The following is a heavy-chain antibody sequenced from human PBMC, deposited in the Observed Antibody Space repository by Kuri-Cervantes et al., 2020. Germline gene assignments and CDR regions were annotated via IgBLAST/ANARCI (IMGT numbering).Heavy chain of an antibody. CDR1: GFTLSNYW. V-gene: IGHV3-7*01. CDR2: IKKDGSEK. J-gene: IGHJ4*02. CDR3: AKVAGGSSSSASLQDY. D-gene: IGHD6-6*01. Sequence: GGSLRLSCAASGFTLSNYWMTWVRQAPGKGLEWVANIKKDGSEKYYVDSVRGRFTISRDNSKNTLYLQMNSLRAEDTAVYYCAKVAGGSSSSASLQDYWGQGTLVTVSS.